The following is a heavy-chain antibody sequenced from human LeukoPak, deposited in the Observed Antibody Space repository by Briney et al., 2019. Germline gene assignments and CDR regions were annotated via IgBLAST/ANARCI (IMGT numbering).Heavy chain of an antibody. V-gene: IGHV1-69*13. D-gene: IGHD3-22*01. J-gene: IGHJ4*02. CDR3: ARALWRYYDSSGYYYLFDY. CDR1: GGTFSSYA. CDR2: IIPIFGTA. Sequence: GASVKVSCKASGGTFSSYAISWVRQAPGQGLEWMGGIIPIFGTANYAQKLQGRVTITADESTSTAYMELSSLRSEDTAVYYCARALWRYYDSSGYYYLFDYWGQGTLVTVSS.